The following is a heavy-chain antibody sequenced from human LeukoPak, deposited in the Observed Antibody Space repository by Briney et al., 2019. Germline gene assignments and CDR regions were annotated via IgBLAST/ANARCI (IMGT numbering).Heavy chain of an antibody. Sequence: SETLSLTCAVYGGSFSGQYWSWIRQPPGKGLEWIGEINRSGRTNYNPSLKSRVTISVDTSKKQFSLKLSSVTAADTAVYYCASYGGYSPFDYWDQGTLVTVSS. CDR3: ASYGGYSPFDY. CDR2: INRSGRT. D-gene: IGHD4-23*01. J-gene: IGHJ4*02. CDR1: GGSFSGQY. V-gene: IGHV4-34*01.